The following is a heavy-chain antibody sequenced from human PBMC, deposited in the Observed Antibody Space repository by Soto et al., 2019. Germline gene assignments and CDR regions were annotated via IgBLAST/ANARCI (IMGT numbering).Heavy chain of an antibody. Sequence: GGSLIPSCAASGFTFSSYSMNWVRQAPGKGLEWVSSISSSSSYIYYADSVKGRFTISRDNAKNSLYLQMNSLRAEDTAVYYCARAHCSSTSCYEYYYYGMDVWGQGTTVTVSS. CDR3: ARAHCSSTSCYEYYYYGMDV. V-gene: IGHV3-21*01. CDR2: ISSSSSYI. CDR1: GFTFSSYS. D-gene: IGHD2-2*01. J-gene: IGHJ6*02.